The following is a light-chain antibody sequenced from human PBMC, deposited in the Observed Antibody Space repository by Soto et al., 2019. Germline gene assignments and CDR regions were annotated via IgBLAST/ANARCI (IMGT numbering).Light chain of an antibody. CDR3: AAWDDSLNGHV. CDR2: RNN. CDR1: SSNIGSNY. Sequence: VLTQPPSASGTPGQRVTISCSGSSSNIGSNYVYWYQQLPGTAPKLLIYRNNQRPSGVPDRFSGSKSGTSASLAISGLQSEDEADYYCAAWDDSLNGHVFGTGTNVTVL. V-gene: IGLV1-47*01. J-gene: IGLJ1*01.